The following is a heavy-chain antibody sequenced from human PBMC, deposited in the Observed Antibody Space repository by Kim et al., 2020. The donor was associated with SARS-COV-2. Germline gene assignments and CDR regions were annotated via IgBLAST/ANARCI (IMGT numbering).Heavy chain of an antibody. V-gene: IGHV7-4-1*02. CDR3: ARRRNLNWFDP. Sequence: ASVKVSCKASGYTFTSNPINWVRQAPGQGLEWMGWINTNTGNPTYAQGFTGRFVFSLDTSVSTAYLQISSLQAEDTAVYFCARRRNLNWFDPWGQGTLVT. CDR2: INTNTGNP. CDR1: GYTFTSNP. J-gene: IGHJ5*02.